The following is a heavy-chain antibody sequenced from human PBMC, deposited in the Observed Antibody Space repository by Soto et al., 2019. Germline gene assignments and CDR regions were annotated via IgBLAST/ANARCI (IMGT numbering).Heavy chain of an antibody. Sequence: SETLSLTCAVSGGSISSSNWWSWVRQPPGKGLEWIGEIYHSGSTNYNPSLKSRVTISVDKSKNQFSLKLSSVTAADTAVYYCARAAIRGGYSYGYDYWGQGTLVTVSS. V-gene: IGHV4-4*02. J-gene: IGHJ4*02. CDR3: ARAAIRGGYSYGYDY. CDR1: GGSISSSNW. CDR2: IYHSGST. D-gene: IGHD5-18*01.